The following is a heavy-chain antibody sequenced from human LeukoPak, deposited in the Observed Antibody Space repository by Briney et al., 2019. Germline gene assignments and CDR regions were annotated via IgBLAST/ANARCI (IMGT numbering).Heavy chain of an antibody. CDR3: ARQAQGDCSSASSSCGAAEY. J-gene: IGHJ4*02. V-gene: IGHV4-34*01. CDR2: INYSGNT. Sequence: PSETLSLTCAVYGGSFSGYYWSWIRQPPGKGLEWIGEINYSGNTNYNPSLKSRVTMSVDTSRNQFSLKVDSVTAADTAVYYCARQAQGDCSSASSSCGAAEYWGLGNLVTVSS. CDR1: GGSFSGYY. D-gene: IGHD2-2*01.